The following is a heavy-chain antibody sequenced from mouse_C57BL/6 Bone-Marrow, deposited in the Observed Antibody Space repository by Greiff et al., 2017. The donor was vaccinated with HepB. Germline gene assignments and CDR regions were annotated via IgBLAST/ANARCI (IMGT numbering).Heavy chain of an antibody. CDR1: GYTFTSYW. J-gene: IGHJ1*03. CDR3: AGITTVVDWYFDV. CDR2: INPSRGYT. D-gene: IGHD1-1*01. V-gene: IGHV1-7*01. Sequence: QVQLKESGAELAKPGASVKLSCKASGYTFTSYWLHWVKQRPGQGLEWIGYINPSRGYTKYTQKFKDKATLTADKSSSTAYMQLSSLTYEDSAVYYCAGITTVVDWYFDVWGTGTTVTVSS.